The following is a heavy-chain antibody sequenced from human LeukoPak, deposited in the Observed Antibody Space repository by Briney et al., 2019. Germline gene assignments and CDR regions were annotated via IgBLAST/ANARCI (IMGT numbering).Heavy chain of an antibody. V-gene: IGHV4-59*08. CDR1: GGSISPYY. CDR2: VYHSGIT. Sequence: PSETLSLTCTVSGGSISPYYWNWIRQPPGKGLEWIGYVYHSGITNYNPSLKSRVTISVGTSKNHFSLKLTSVTAADTAVYYCARLLGWSGPINWFDPWGRGTLVTVSS. J-gene: IGHJ5*02. D-gene: IGHD3-3*01. CDR3: ARLLGWSGPINWFDP.